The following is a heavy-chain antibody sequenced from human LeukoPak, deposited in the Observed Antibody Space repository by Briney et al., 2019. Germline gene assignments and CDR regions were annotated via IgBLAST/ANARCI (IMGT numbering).Heavy chain of an antibody. Sequence: GASVKVSCKASGGTFSSYAISWVRQAPGQGLEWMGGIIPIFGTANYAQKFQGRVTITADESTSTAYMELSSLRSEDTAVYYCARGYKENYYDFWSGYYTDYWGQGTLVTVSS. CDR3: ARGYKENYYDFWSGYYTDY. CDR2: IIPIFGTA. V-gene: IGHV1-69*13. D-gene: IGHD3-3*01. J-gene: IGHJ4*02. CDR1: GGTFSSYA.